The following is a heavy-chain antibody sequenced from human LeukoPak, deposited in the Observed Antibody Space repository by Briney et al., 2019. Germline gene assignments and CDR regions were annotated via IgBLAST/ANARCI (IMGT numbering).Heavy chain of an antibody. V-gene: IGHV3-53*01. Sequence: GGSLRLSCAASGFTVSSNYMSWVRQAPGAGLEWVSVIYSGGSTYYADSVKGRFTISRDNSKNTLYLQMNSLRAEDTAVYYCASATVTPTSCYYYMDVWGKGTTVTVSS. CDR3: ASATVTPTSCYYYMDV. CDR2: IYSGGST. J-gene: IGHJ6*03. CDR1: GFTVSSNY. D-gene: IGHD4-17*01.